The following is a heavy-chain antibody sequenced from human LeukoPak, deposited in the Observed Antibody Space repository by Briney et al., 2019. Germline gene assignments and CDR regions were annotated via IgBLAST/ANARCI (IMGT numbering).Heavy chain of an antibody. CDR3: ASPRADGSGSYYLDY. V-gene: IGHV3-53*04. CDR1: GFTVSSNY. Sequence: GGSLRLSCAASGFTVSSNYMSWVRQAPGKGLEWVSVIYSGGSTYYADSVKGRSTISRHNSKNTLYLQMNSLRAEDTAVYYCASPRADGSGSYYLDYWGQGTLVTVSS. CDR2: IYSGGST. J-gene: IGHJ4*02. D-gene: IGHD3-10*01.